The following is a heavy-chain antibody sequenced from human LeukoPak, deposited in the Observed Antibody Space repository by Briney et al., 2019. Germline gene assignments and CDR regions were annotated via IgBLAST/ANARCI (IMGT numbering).Heavy chain of an antibody. CDR1: RFTFSSYG. V-gene: IGHV3-74*01. CDR3: ARDLLGSHKNVFDL. CDR2: VESDGSNT. Sequence: PGGSLRLSCAASRFTFSSYGMHWVRQAPGMGPLWVSRVESDGSNTAYADSVKGRFTISRDNAKSTLYLQMNSLRGEDTAVYYCARDLLGSHKNVFDLWGQGTLVTVSS. D-gene: IGHD1-1*01. J-gene: IGHJ5*01.